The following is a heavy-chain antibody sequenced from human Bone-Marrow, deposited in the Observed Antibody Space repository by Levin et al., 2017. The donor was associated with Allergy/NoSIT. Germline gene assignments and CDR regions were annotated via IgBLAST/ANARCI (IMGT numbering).Heavy chain of an antibody. CDR2: INHSGST. Sequence: SETLSLTCAVYGGSFSGYYWSWIRQPPGKGLEWIGEINHSGSTNYNPSLKSRVTISVDTSKNQFSLKLRSGTAADTAVYYCARGRDWVDPWGQGTLVTVSS. CDR3: ARGRDWVDP. CDR1: GGSFSGYY. J-gene: IGHJ5*02. V-gene: IGHV4-34*01.